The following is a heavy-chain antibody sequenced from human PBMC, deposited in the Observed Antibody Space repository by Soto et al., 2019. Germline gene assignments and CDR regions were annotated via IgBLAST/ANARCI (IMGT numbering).Heavy chain of an antibody. CDR2: MNPNSGNT. CDR1: GYTFTSYD. D-gene: IGHD3-3*01. CDR3: ARVGVTISGVYYYGMDV. J-gene: IGHJ6*01. Sequence: QVQLVQSGAEVKKPGASVKVSCKASGYTFTSYDINWVRQATGQGLEWMGWMNPNSGNTGYAQKFQGRVTITRDTSVSTAYMELMGLRPDETAVYYGARVGVTISGVYYYGMDVWGQGTTVTVSS. V-gene: IGHV1-8*01.